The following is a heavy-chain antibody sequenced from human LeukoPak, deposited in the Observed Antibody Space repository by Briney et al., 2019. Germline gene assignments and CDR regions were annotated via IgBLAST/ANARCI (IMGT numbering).Heavy chain of an antibody. V-gene: IGHV1-2*02. CDR2: IDPDNGGT. CDR3: TREARVGNWFDP. Sequence: ASVKVSCKASGYTFTDYYIHWVRQAPGQGLEWMGWIDPDNGGTNYAQKFQGRVTMTRDTSIRTVYMDLSRLRSDDTAVFYCTREARVGNWFDPWGQGTQVTVSS. D-gene: IGHD2-2*01. J-gene: IGHJ5*02. CDR1: GYTFTDYY.